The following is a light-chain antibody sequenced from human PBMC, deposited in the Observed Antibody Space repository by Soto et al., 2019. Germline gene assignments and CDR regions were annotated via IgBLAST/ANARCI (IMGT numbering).Light chain of an antibody. CDR1: QSVSSNY. CDR3: QQYGSSPGT. J-gene: IGKJ1*01. CDR2: GAS. Sequence: EIVLTQSPGTLSLSPGERATLSCRASQSVSSNYLAWYQQKPGQAPRLLIYGASSRATGIPDRFSGSGSGTGFTLTISRLEPEDFAVYSCQQYGSSPGTFGQGTKVEIK. V-gene: IGKV3-20*01.